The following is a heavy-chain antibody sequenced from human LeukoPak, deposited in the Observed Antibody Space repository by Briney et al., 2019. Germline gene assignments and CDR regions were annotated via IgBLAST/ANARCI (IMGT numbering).Heavy chain of an antibody. Sequence: SETLSLTCAVYGGSFSGYYWSWIRQPPGKGLEWIGEINHSGSTNYNPSLKSRVTISVDTSKNQFSLKLSSVTAADTAVYYCARERRMVRGVNPFDYWGQGTLVTVSS. D-gene: IGHD3-10*01. CDR2: INHSGST. V-gene: IGHV4-34*01. J-gene: IGHJ4*02. CDR1: GGSFSGYY. CDR3: ARERRMVRGVNPFDY.